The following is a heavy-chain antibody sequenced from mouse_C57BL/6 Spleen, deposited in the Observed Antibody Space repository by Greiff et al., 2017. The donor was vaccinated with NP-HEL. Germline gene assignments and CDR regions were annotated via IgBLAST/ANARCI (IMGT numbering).Heavy chain of an antibody. CDR1: GYTFTDYY. D-gene: IGHD2-4*01. CDR2: IYPGSGNT. Sequence: QVHVKQSGAELVRPGASVKLSCKASGYTFTDYYINWVKQRPGQGLEWIARIYPGSGNTYYNEKFKGKATLTAEKSSSTAYMQLSSLTSEDSAVYVCARRYDYDRYFDVWGTGTTVTVSS. J-gene: IGHJ1*03. V-gene: IGHV1-76*01. CDR3: ARRYDYDRYFDV.